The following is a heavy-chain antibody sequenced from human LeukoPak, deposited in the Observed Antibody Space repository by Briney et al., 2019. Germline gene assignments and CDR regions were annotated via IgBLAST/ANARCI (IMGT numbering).Heavy chain of an antibody. CDR2: ISYDGTYE. CDR1: GFTFSNYA. CDR3: AHGAMYQLDY. D-gene: IGHD2-2*01. J-gene: IGHJ4*02. Sequence: GGSLRLSCGASGFTFSNYAMQWVRQTAGKGLEWVATISYDGTYEYYADSVKGRFTISGDNSRNTLFLQMNSLRAEDTAVYYCAHGAMYQLDYWGQGTLVTVSS. V-gene: IGHV3-30*04.